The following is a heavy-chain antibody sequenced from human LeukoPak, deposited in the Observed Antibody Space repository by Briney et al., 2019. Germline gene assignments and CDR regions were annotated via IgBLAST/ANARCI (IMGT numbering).Heavy chain of an antibody. J-gene: IGHJ3*02. D-gene: IGHD2-15*01. CDR2: ISGDGGTT. Sequence: PGESLRLSCAATGFTFGDSAMHWVRQAPGKGLEWVSLISGDGGTTYYADSVKGRFTISRDNSKNSLYLQMKSLRTEDCALYYCAKDISYCSGGACYAATFYIWVQGTMVTVSS. CDR3: AKDISYCSGGACYAATFYI. V-gene: IGHV3-43*02. CDR1: GFTFGDSA.